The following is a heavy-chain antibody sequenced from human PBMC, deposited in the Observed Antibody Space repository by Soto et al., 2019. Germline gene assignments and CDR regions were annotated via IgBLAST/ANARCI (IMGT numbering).Heavy chain of an antibody. CDR3: VSYDRQSGRYSLDY. Sequence: SETLSLTCTVSGDSFNYYYWSWIRQPPGKGLEWIGFVYYDGSTKYNPPLESRVTMSIDTSKSQFSLKLSSVIAADTAVYYCVSYDRQSGRYSLDYWGQGTLVTVSS. D-gene: IGHD3-10*01. J-gene: IGHJ4*02. V-gene: IGHV4-59*01. CDR1: GDSFNYYY. CDR2: VYYDGST.